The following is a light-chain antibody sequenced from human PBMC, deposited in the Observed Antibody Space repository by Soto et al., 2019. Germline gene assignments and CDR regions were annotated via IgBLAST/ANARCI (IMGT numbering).Light chain of an antibody. Sequence: EIVLTQSPATLSLSPGARATLSGRASQSVSSYLAWYQQKPGQAPRLLIYDASNRATGIPARFSGMGSGTDFTLTISSLEPEDFAVYYCQQRSNWPPPFGQGTRLEIK. CDR2: DAS. CDR1: QSVSSY. J-gene: IGKJ5*01. V-gene: IGKV3-11*01. CDR3: QQRSNWPPP.